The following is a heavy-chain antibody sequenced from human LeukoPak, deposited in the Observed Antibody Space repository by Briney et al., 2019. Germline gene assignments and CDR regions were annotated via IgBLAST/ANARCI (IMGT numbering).Heavy chain of an antibody. D-gene: IGHD3-22*01. Sequence: SETLSLTCAVYGGSFSGYYWSWIRQPPGKGLEWIGEINHSGSTNYNPSLKSRVTISVDTSKNQFSLKLSSVTAADTAVYYCARGRFYSDSSGLFDYWGQGTLVTVSS. CDR2: INHSGST. CDR3: ARGRFYSDSSGLFDY. V-gene: IGHV4-34*01. J-gene: IGHJ4*02. CDR1: GGSFSGYY.